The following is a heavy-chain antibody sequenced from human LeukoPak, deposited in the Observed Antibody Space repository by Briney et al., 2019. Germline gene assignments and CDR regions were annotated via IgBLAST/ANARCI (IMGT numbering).Heavy chain of an antibody. CDR2: INAGNGNT. J-gene: IGHJ4*02. V-gene: IGHV1-3*01. CDR1: GYTFTSYA. CDR3: ARGIAAPDY. D-gene: IGHD6-6*01. Sequence: ASVNVSCKASGYTFTSYAMHWVRQAPGQRLEWMGWINAGNGNTQYSQKFQGRVTVTRDTSASTAYMELSSLRSEDTAVYYCARGIAAPDYWGQGTLVTVSS.